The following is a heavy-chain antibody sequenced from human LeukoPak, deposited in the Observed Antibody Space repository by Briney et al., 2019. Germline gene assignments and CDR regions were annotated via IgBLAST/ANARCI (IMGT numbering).Heavy chain of an antibody. CDR3: AKPYDSSGYYPSEASDY. J-gene: IGHJ4*02. Sequence: GGSLRLSCAASGFTFSDYYMSWIRQAPGKGLEWVSHIGSSANTIWYADSVKGRFTISRDNSKNTLYLQVNSLRAEDTAVYYCAKPYDSSGYYPSEASDYWGQGTLVTVSS. CDR1: GFTFSDYY. V-gene: IGHV3-11*01. D-gene: IGHD3-22*01. CDR2: IGSSANTI.